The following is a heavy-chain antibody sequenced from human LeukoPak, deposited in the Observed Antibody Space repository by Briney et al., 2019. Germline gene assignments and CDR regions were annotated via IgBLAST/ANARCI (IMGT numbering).Heavy chain of an antibody. CDR1: GGSFSGYY. V-gene: IGHV4-34*01. CDR3: ASALPTIAALDAFDI. D-gene: IGHD6-13*01. Sequence: SETLSLTCAVYGGSFSGYYWGWIRQPPGKGLEWIGEINHSGSTNYNPSLKSRVTISVDTSKNQFSLKLSSVTAADTAVYYCASALPTIAALDAFDIWGQGTMVTVSS. J-gene: IGHJ3*02. CDR2: INHSGST.